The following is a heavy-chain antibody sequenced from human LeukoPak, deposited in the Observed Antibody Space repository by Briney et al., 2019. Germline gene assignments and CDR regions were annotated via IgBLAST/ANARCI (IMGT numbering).Heavy chain of an antibody. Sequence: GGSLRLSCAASGFTFSSYAMSWVRQAPGKGLEWVSAISGSGGSTYYADSVKGRFTISRDNSKNTLYLQMNSLRAEDTAVYYCAKDASSTHGFGYFDYWGQGTLVTVPS. V-gene: IGHV3-23*01. CDR1: GFTFSSYA. CDR2: ISGSGGST. D-gene: IGHD5-24*01. CDR3: AKDASSTHGFGYFDY. J-gene: IGHJ4*02.